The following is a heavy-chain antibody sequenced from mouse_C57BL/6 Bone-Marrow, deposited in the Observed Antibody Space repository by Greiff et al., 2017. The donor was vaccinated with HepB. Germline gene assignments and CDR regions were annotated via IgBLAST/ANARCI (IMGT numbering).Heavy chain of an antibody. CDR1: GYSITSGYY. CDR3: ASPYSWFAY. J-gene: IGHJ3*01. CDR2: ISYDGSN. D-gene: IGHD2-10*01. V-gene: IGHV3-6*01. Sequence: DVQLVESGPGLVKPSQSLSLTCSVTGYSITSGYYWNWIRQFPGNKLEWMGYISYDGSNNYNPSLKNRISITRDTSKNQFFLKLNSVTTEDTATYYCASPYSWFAYWGQGTLVTVSA.